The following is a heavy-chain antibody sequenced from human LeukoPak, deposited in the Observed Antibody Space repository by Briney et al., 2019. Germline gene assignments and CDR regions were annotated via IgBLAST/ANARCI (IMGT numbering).Heavy chain of an antibody. CDR2: IIPILGIA. D-gene: IGHD1-1*01. J-gene: IGHJ4*02. CDR3: ARDIGVTSPLDYFDY. Sequence: GASVKVSCKASGGTFSSYAISWVRQAPGQGLEWMGRIIPILGIANYAQKFQGRVTITADKSTSTAYMELSSLRSEDTAVYYCARDIGVTSPLDYFDYWGQGTLVTVSS. V-gene: IGHV1-69*04. CDR1: GGTFSSYA.